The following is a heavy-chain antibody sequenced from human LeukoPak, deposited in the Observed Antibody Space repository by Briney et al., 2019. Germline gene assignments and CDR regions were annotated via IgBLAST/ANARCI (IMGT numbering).Heavy chain of an antibody. Sequence: PGGSLRLFCAASGFTFSSYAMHWVRQAPGKGLEWVAVMRYDESNEYYADSLEGRFTISRDNSKNTLYLQMNSLRAEDTAVYYCAKESTAYSSGWDPALDYWGQGTLVTVSA. J-gene: IGHJ4*02. CDR1: GFTFSSYA. CDR3: AKESTAYSSGWDPALDY. V-gene: IGHV3-30*02. D-gene: IGHD6-19*01. CDR2: MRYDESNE.